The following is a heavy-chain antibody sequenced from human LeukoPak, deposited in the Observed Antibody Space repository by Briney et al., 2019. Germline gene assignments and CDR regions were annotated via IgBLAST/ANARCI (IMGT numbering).Heavy chain of an antibody. CDR2: MNPNSGNT. CDR1: GYTFTIYG. CDR3: GAAAGVRNYYYYGMDV. J-gene: IGHJ6*02. V-gene: IGHV1-8*02. D-gene: IGHD6-13*01. Sequence: GASVTVSCTASGYTFTIYGISWVRPAPGQGLEWMGWMNPNSGNTGYAQKFQGRVTMTRNTSISTAYMELSSLRSEDTAVYYCGAAAGVRNYYYYGMDVWGQGTTVTVSS.